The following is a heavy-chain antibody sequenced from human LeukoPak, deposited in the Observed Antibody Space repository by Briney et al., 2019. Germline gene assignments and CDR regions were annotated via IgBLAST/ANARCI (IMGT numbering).Heavy chain of an antibody. D-gene: IGHD1-26*01. V-gene: IGHV3-48*01. CDR3: ARSRGNSGSYPLDY. Sequence: GVSLRLSCEASEFTFSSYSMNWVRQAPGKGLEWVSYISSSSSTIYYAESVKGRFTISRDNAKNSLYLQMNSLRVEDTAVYYCARSRGNSGSYPLDYWGQGTLVTVSS. CDR2: ISSSSSTI. J-gene: IGHJ4*02. CDR1: EFTFSSYS.